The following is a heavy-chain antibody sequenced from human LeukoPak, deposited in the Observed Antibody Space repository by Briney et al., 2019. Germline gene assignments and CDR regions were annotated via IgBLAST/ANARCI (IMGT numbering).Heavy chain of an antibody. CDR2: ISAYNGNT. J-gene: IGHJ4*02. CDR3: ARGPPYYYDSSGYYAPFVY. D-gene: IGHD3-22*01. V-gene: IGHV1-18*01. Sequence: GASVKVSCKASGYTFTSYGISWVRQAPGQGLEWMGWISAYNGNTNYAQKLQGRVTMTTDTSTSTAYMELRSLRSDDTAVYYCARGPPYYYDSSGYYAPFVYWGQGALVTVSS. CDR1: GYTFTSYG.